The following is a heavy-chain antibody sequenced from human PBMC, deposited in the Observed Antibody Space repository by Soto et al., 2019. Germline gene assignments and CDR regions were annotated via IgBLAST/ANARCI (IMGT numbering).Heavy chain of an antibody. D-gene: IGHD2-2*01. CDR1: VWSFSGCY. CDR3: ARRVRGGSYDRGVFGI. J-gene: IGHJ3*02. CDR2: INHSGST. Sequence: PSETLCLTCAVYVWSFSGCYWSWILQPPGKGLEWMGEINHSGSTNYNASLESGCTISVGASKNQFSLKLSSVTAADTAVYYCARRVRGGSYDRGVFGIWRQGTRLT. V-gene: IGHV4-34*01.